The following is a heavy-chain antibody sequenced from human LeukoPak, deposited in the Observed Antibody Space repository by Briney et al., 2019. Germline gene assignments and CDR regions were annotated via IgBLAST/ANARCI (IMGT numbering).Heavy chain of an antibody. Sequence: KPGGSLRLSCAASGFTFSSYSMNWVRQAPGKGLEWVSSISSRSSNPFYADSVKGRFTISRDNAKNTPYLQMNSLRGEDTALYYCARDGGVDGYNSYFDYWGQGTLVTVSS. CDR2: ISSRSSNP. J-gene: IGHJ4*02. D-gene: IGHD5-24*01. CDR3: ARDGGVDGYNSYFDY. CDR1: GFTFSSYS. V-gene: IGHV3-21*01.